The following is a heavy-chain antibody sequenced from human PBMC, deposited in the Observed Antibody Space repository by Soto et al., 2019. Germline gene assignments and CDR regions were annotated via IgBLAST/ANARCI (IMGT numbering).Heavy chain of an antibody. Sequence: QVQLVQSGAELKKPGSSVRVSCKISGDSFSSYAISWVRQAPGEGLEWVGDIIPIFETANYAQKFQGRVTITAVESTTTAYMEVTRLRPEDTAIGYCAAADSSSWKHDYWGQGTLITVSS. V-gene: IGHV1-69*01. D-gene: IGHD6-13*01. CDR3: AAADSSSWKHDY. CDR2: IIPIFETA. J-gene: IGHJ4*02. CDR1: GDSFSSYA.